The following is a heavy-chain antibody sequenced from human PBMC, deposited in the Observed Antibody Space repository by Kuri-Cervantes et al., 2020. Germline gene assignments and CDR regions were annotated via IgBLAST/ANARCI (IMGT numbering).Heavy chain of an antibody. D-gene: IGHD2-15*01. CDR3: AKDKRWGHCSGGNCYYYYYMDV. CDR1: GFNFDYYG. CDR2: INWHGGST. V-gene: IGHV3-20*04. Sequence: GESLKISCAASGFNFDYYGMSWVRQGPGKGLEWVSGINWHGGSTGYADSVKGRFTISRDNAKNSLYLRMNSLRVEDTALYYCAKDKRWGHCSGGNCYYYYYMDVWGKGTTVTVSS. J-gene: IGHJ6*03.